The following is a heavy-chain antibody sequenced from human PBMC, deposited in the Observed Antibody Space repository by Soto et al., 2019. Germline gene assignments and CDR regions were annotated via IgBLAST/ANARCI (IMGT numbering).Heavy chain of an antibody. V-gene: IGHV3-23*01. D-gene: IGHD6-19*01. CDR1: GFTFSTYA. J-gene: IGHJ6*02. CDR2: VSGSGGNT. Sequence: VQLLESGGGLLQPGGSLRLSCAASGFTFSTYAMTWVHQAPGKGPEWVSSVSGSGGNTLYADSVKGRFTISRDNSKNTLYLQMNSLRAGDTAVYYCAKGRAPSGWYPPYYYGMDVWGQGTTVIVSS. CDR3: AKGRAPSGWYPPYYYGMDV.